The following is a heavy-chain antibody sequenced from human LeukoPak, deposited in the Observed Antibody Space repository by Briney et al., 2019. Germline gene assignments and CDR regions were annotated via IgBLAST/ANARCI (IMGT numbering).Heavy chain of an antibody. J-gene: IGHJ4*02. Sequence: PSETLSLTCAVYGESFSGYYWSWIRQPPGKGLEWIGEINHSGSTNYNPSLKSRVTISVDTSKNQFSLKLSSVTAADTAVYYCARDAYYYGSGSYFFDYWGQGTLVTVSS. V-gene: IGHV4-34*01. CDR1: GESFSGYY. D-gene: IGHD3-10*01. CDR2: INHSGST. CDR3: ARDAYYYGSGSYFFDY.